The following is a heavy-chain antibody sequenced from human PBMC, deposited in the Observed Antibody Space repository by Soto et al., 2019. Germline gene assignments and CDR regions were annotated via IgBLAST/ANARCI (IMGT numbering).Heavy chain of an antibody. CDR1: GDTISTGGYT. CDR2: TYHSGNP. V-gene: IGHV4-30-2*01. J-gene: IGHJ6*02. D-gene: IGHD3-3*01. CDR3: ARESYYDFWSGYYPPSDGMDV. Sequence: SETLSLTCDVSGDTISTGGYTWAWIRQPPGKALEWIGHTYHSGNPNYNPSLKSRVTISVDTSKNQFSLKLSSVTAADTAVYYCARESYYDFWSGYYPPSDGMDVWGQGTTVTVSS.